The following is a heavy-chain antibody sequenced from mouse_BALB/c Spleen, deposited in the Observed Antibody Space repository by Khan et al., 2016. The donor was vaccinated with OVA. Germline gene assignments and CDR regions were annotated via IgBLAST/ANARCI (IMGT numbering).Heavy chain of an antibody. CDR3: TRNTHMITKVMDY. Sequence: QVQLKESGLGLVAPSQSLSITCTVSGFSLTSYGVHWVRQPPGKGLEWLVVIWSDGKTTHNSTLKSRLSISKDNSKSQVFLKMNSLQTDDTAMYYCTRNTHMITKVMDYWGQGTSVTVSS. V-gene: IGHV2-6*02. CDR1: GFSLTSYG. J-gene: IGHJ4*01. CDR2: IWSDGKT. D-gene: IGHD2-4*01.